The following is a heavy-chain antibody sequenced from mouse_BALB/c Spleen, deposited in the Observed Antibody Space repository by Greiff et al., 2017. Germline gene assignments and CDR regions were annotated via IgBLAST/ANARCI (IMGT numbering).Heavy chain of an antibody. V-gene: IGHV7-3*02. CDR1: GFTFTDYY. J-gene: IGHJ1*01. D-gene: IGHD2-1*01. Sequence: EVKLMESGGGLVQPGGSLRLSCATSGFTFTDYYMSWVRQPPGKALEWLGFIRNKANGYTTEYSASVKGRFTISRDNSQSILYLQMNTLRAEDSATYYCARDPLYYGNYERYFDVWGAGTTVTVSS. CDR3: ARDPLYYGNYERYFDV. CDR2: IRNKANGYTT.